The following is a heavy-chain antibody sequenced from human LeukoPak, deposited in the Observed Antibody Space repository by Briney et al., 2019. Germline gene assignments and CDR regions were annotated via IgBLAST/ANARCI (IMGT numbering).Heavy chain of an antibody. V-gene: IGHV4-59*07. D-gene: IGHD3-10*01. J-gene: IGHJ4*02. Sequence: ASDTLSLTCTVSGGSISSYYWSWIRQPPGKGLEWIGYIYYSGSTNYNPSLKSRVTISVDTSKNQFSLKLSSVTAADTAVYYCATGFGESTFDYWGQGTLVTVSS. CDR1: GGSISSYY. CDR3: ATGFGESTFDY. CDR2: IYYSGST.